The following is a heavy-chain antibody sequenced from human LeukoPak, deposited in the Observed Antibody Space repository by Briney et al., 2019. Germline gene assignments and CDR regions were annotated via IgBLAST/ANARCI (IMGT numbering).Heavy chain of an antibody. CDR3: VRIPNSADFPNWFDP. CDR1: GFTFSSST. J-gene: IGHJ5*02. CDR2: ISSSSNYI. Sequence: GGSLRLSCAASGFTFSSSTMNWVRQAPGKGLEWVSSISSSSNYIYYADSVKGRFTISRDNAKNSLYLRMNSLRADDTAVYYCVRIPNSADFPNWFDPWGQGTLVTVSS. D-gene: IGHD2/OR15-2a*01. V-gene: IGHV3-21*01.